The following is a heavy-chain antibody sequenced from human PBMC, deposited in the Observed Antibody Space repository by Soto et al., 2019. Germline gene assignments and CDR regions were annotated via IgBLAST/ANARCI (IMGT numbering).Heavy chain of an antibody. Sequence: PGGSLRLSCAASGFTFSSYAMSWVRQAPGKGLEWVSAISGSGGSTYYADSVKGRFTISRDNSKNTLYLQMNSLRAEDTAVYYCAKVYYDILTGYLDYWGQGTLVTVSS. CDR3: AKVYYDILTGYLDY. CDR2: ISGSGGST. J-gene: IGHJ4*02. CDR1: GFTFSSYA. V-gene: IGHV3-23*01. D-gene: IGHD3-9*01.